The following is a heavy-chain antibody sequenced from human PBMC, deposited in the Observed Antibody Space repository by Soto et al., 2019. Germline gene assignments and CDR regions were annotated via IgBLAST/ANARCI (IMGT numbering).Heavy chain of an antibody. CDR2: IIPIFGTA. Sequence: ASVKVSCKASGGTFSSYAISWVRQAPGQGLEWMGGIIPIFGTANYAQKFQGRVTITADESTSTAYMELSSLRSEDTAVYYCARDMTAMIDYYYYYGMDVWGQGTTVTVSS. D-gene: IGHD5-18*01. CDR1: GGTFSSYA. J-gene: IGHJ6*02. V-gene: IGHV1-69*13. CDR3: ARDMTAMIDYYYYYGMDV.